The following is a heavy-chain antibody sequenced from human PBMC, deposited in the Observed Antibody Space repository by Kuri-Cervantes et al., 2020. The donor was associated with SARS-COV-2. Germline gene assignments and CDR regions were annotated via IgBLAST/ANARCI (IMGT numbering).Heavy chain of an antibody. V-gene: IGHV1-2*02. Sequence: ASVKVSCKASGYTFTGYCMHWVRQAPGQGLEWMGWINPNSGGTNYAQKFQGRVTITADESTSTAYMELSSLRSEGTAVYYCARVMYQLLYTYWYFDLWGRGTLVTVSS. CDR1: GYTFTGYC. CDR2: INPNSGGT. J-gene: IGHJ2*01. D-gene: IGHD2-2*02. CDR3: ARVMYQLLYTYWYFDL.